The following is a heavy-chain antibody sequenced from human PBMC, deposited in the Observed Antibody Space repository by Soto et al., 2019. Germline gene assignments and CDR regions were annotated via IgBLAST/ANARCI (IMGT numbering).Heavy chain of an antibody. CDR2: ISAYNGNT. Sequence: ASVKVSCKASGYTFTSYGISWVRQAPGQGLEWMGWISAYNGNTNYAQKLQGRVTTTTDTSTSTAYMELRSLRSDDTAVYYCARDQGYSSSLYYYYGMDVWGQGTTVTVSS. V-gene: IGHV1-18*01. CDR1: GYTFTSYG. CDR3: ARDQGYSSSLYYYYGMDV. J-gene: IGHJ6*02. D-gene: IGHD6-13*01.